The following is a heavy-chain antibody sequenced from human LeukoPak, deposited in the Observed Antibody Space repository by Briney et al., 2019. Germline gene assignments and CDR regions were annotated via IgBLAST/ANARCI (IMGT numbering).Heavy chain of an antibody. CDR1: GGSISSYY. CDR3: ARGLWFGELFGYYWFDP. J-gene: IGHJ5*02. D-gene: IGHD3-10*01. CDR2: IYYSGST. Sequence: SETLSLTCTVSGGSISSYYWSGIRQPPGKGLEWIGYIYYSGSTNYNPSLKSRVTISVDTSKNQFSLKLSSVTAADTAVYYCARGLWFGELFGYYWFDPWGQGTLVTVSS. V-gene: IGHV4-59*01.